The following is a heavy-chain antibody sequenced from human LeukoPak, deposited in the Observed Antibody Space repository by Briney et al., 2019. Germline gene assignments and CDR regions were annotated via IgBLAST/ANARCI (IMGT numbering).Heavy chain of an antibody. V-gene: IGHV7-4-1*02. Sequence: ASVKVSCKASGYTFTSYAMNWVRQALGQGLEWMGWINTNTGNPTYAQGFTGRFVFSLDTSVSTAYLQISSLKAEDTAVYYCASPRCSGGSCYAYYFDYWGQGTLVTVSS. J-gene: IGHJ4*02. CDR3: ASPRCSGGSCYAYYFDY. CDR1: GYTFTSYA. D-gene: IGHD2-15*01. CDR2: INTNTGNP.